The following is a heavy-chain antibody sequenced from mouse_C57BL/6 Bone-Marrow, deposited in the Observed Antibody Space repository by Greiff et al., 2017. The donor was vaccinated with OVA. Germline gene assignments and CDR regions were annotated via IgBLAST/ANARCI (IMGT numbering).Heavy chain of an antibody. CDR3: AREGDLIWSRRRCFDY. D-gene: IGHD2-2*01. Sequence: QVQLKESGPELVKPGASVKISCTASGYAFSSSWMNWVKQRPGKGLEWIGRIYPGDGNTNYNGKLKGKATLPAAKSSSTAYMQLSCLTSKDSAVYVCAREGDLIWSRRRCFDYWGQGTTLTVSS. V-gene: IGHV1-82*01. J-gene: IGHJ2*01. CDR2: IYPGDGNT. CDR1: GYAFSSSW.